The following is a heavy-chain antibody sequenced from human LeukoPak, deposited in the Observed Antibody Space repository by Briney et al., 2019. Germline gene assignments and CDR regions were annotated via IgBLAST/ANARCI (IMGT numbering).Heavy chain of an antibody. V-gene: IGHV1-69*06. Sequence: SVKVSRKASGGTFSSYAMSWVRQAPGQGLEWMGGIIPMFGTANYAQKFQGRVTITADKSTSTAYMELSSLRSEDTAVYYCARDRYYDFWSGSHYFDYWGQGTLVTVSS. CDR2: IIPMFGTA. CDR1: GGTFSSYA. CDR3: ARDRYYDFWSGSHYFDY. D-gene: IGHD3-3*01. J-gene: IGHJ4*02.